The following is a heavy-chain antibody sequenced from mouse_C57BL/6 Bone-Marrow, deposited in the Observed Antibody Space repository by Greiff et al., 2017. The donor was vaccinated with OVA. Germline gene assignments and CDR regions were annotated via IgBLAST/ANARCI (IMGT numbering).Heavy chain of an antibody. V-gene: IGHV3-6*01. D-gene: IGHD2-14*01. CDR2: ISYDGSN. Sequence: EVKLVESGPGLVKPSQSLSLSCSVTGYSFTSGYFRYCIRQFPGNILELMCYISYDGSNNYNPSLKNRISIPRDTSTNQLFLKLTSVTTEDTATYYRARGGVRRETWFAYWGQGTLVTVSA. CDR1: GYSFTSGYF. CDR3: ARGGVRRETWFAY. J-gene: IGHJ3*01.